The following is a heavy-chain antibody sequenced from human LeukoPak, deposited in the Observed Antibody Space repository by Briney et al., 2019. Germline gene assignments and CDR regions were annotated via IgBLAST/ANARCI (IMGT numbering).Heavy chain of an antibody. Sequence: PGGSLRLSCAASGFTFSSYTMNWVRQAPGKGLEWVSIISGSSDLTYYADSVKGRFTISRDNSKSMLYLQMNSLRAEDTAIYHCVKTGGYSNSWYEYWGQGTLVIVSS. J-gene: IGHJ4*02. CDR3: VKTGGYSNSWYEY. CDR2: ISGSSDLT. CDR1: GFTFSSYT. V-gene: IGHV3-23*01. D-gene: IGHD6-13*01.